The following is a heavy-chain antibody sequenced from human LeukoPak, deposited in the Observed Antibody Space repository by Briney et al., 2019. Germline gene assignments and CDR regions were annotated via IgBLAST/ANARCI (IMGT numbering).Heavy chain of an antibody. CDR1: GYTFTDYY. CDR2: INPHSGGT. Sequence: ASVMVSCKPSGYTFTDYYMHWVRQAPGQGLEWMGWINPHSGGTKYAQKFQGRVTMSRDTSISTAYMELSRLRSDDTAVYYCARVMPLEGSGSDTLDYWGQGTLVTVSS. D-gene: IGHD3-10*01. J-gene: IGHJ4*02. V-gene: IGHV1-2*02. CDR3: ARVMPLEGSGSDTLDY.